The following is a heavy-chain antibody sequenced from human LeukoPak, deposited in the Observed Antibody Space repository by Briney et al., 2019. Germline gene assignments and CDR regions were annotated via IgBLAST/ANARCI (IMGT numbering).Heavy chain of an antibody. J-gene: IGHJ4*02. CDR1: GISLSNNA. Sequence: GGSLRLSCVVSGISLSNNAMTWVRQAPGKGLEWVSYISERGGSTTCADSVKGRFTISRDTSLTTLYLQMNNLRAEDTAVYFCAKRGVVIRGLLVIGYHQEAYHYDFWGQGVLVTVSS. D-gene: IGHD3-10*01. CDR2: ISERGGST. V-gene: IGHV3-23*01. CDR3: AKRGVVIRGLLVIGYHQEAYHYDF.